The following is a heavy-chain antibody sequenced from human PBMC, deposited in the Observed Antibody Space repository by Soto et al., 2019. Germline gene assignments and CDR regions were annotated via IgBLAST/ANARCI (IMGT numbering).Heavy chain of an antibody. Sequence: GGSLRLSCAASEFTFSIYAMSWVRQAPGKGLEWVSAISGSGGSTYYADSVKGRFTISRDNSKNTLYLQMNSLRAEDTAVYYCAKDRGVVVPEGAFDIWGQGTMVTVSS. CDR1: EFTFSIYA. V-gene: IGHV3-23*01. CDR2: ISGSGGST. CDR3: AKDRGVVVPEGAFDI. J-gene: IGHJ3*02. D-gene: IGHD2-2*01.